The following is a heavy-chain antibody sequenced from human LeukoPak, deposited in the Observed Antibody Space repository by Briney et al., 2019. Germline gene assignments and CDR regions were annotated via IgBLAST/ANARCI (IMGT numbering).Heavy chain of an antibody. V-gene: IGHV3-9*01. Sequence: GGSLRLSCAASGFTFDDYAMHWVRQAPGKGLEWVSGISWNSGSIGYADSVKGRFTISRDNAKNSLYLQMNSLRAEDTALYYCAKGDSSSSPSSYEFDPWGQGTLVTVSS. CDR2: ISWNSGSI. CDR3: AKGDSSSSPSSYEFDP. CDR1: GFTFDDYA. D-gene: IGHD2-2*01. J-gene: IGHJ5*02.